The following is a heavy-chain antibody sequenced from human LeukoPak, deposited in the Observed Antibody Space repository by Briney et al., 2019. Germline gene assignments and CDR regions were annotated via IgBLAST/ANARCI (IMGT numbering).Heavy chain of an antibody. V-gene: IGHV4-59*08. Sequence: SETLSLTCTVSGGSFNGYYWSWIRQSPGKGLESIGFISDSGVSNTSPSLKSRVTISLDTSKKQFSLKLRSVTAADTALYYCARQIRLDYYDSSGCYFDSWGQGTLVTVSS. CDR2: ISDSGVS. J-gene: IGHJ4*02. D-gene: IGHD3-22*01. CDR3: ARQIRLDYYDSSGCYFDS. CDR1: GGSFNGYY.